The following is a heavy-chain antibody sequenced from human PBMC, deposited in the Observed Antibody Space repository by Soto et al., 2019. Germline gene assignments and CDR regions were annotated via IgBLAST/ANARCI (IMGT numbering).Heavy chain of an antibody. D-gene: IGHD1-26*01. CDR2: IYTSGST. J-gene: IGHJ5*02. Sequence: SETLSLTCTVSGGSISSYYWSWIRQPAGKGLEWIGRIYTSGSTNYNPSLKSRVTMSVDTSKNQFSLKLSSVTDADTAVYYCARESPVKPEVDGFDHWGQGTLVTVSS. CDR3: ARESPVKPEVDGFDH. V-gene: IGHV4-4*07. CDR1: GGSISSYY.